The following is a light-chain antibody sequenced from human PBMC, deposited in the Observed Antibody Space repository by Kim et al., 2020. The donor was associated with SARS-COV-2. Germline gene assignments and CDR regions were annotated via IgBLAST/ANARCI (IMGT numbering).Light chain of an antibody. CDR2: QAS. V-gene: IGKV1-5*03. CDR3: QHYIRFTDT. J-gene: IGKJ2*01. Sequence: DIQMTQSPSTLSASVGDRVTITCRASQIINTYLAWYQQKPGKAPDLLIYQASSLQIGVPSRFSGSGSGTEFTLTINSLQPDDFATYYGQHYIRFTDTFGQGTKLEI. CDR1: QIINTY.